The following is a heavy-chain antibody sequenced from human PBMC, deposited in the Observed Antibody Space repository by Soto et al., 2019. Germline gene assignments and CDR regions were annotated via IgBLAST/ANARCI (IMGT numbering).Heavy chain of an antibody. CDR1: GDSINNRSYS. CDR3: ARQRTSVVTQAYFDS. D-gene: IGHD2-21*02. CDR2: IYHSGST. Sequence: SETLSLTFTVTGDSINNRSYSWRWIRQPPGKGLEWIGSIYHSGSTYNNPSLKSRVSMSVDTSKNQFSLKLRSVTAADTALYYCARQRTSVVTQAYFDSWGQGSLVTVS. V-gene: IGHV4-39*01. J-gene: IGHJ4*02.